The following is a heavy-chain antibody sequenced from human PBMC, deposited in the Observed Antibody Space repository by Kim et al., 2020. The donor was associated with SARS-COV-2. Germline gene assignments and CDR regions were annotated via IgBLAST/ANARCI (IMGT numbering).Heavy chain of an antibody. J-gene: IGHJ4*02. D-gene: IGHD1-26*01. V-gene: IGHV3-33*01. CDR2: IWYDGSNK. Sequence: GGSLRLSCAASGFTFSSYGMHWVRQAPGKGLEWVAVIWYDGSNKYYADSVKGRFTISRDNSKNTLYLQMNSLRAEDTAVYYCARDPLGWELPGDYWGQGTLVTVSS. CDR3: ARDPLGWELPGDY. CDR1: GFTFSSYG.